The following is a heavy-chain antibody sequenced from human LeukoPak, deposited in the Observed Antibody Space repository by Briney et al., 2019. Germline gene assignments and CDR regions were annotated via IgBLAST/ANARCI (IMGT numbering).Heavy chain of an antibody. D-gene: IGHD5-24*01. V-gene: IGHV3-15*01. CDR2: IKSKTDGGTT. Sequence: GGSLRLSCAASGFTFSNAWMSWVRQAPGKGLEWVGRIKSKTDGGTTEYAAPVKGRFTISRDDSKNTLYLQMNSLKTEDTAVYYCTTDPKRWLQFWYFDYWGQGTLVTVSS. J-gene: IGHJ4*02. CDR1: GFTFSNAW. CDR3: TTDPKRWLQFWYFDY.